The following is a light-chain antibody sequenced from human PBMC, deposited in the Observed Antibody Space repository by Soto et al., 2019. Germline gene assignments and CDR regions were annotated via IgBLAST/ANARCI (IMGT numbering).Light chain of an antibody. J-gene: IGLJ3*02. Sequence: QSALTQPPSASGSPGQSVIISCTGTSSDVGGYNYVSWYRQYPGRAPKLMIYEVTKRPSGVPDRFSGSKSGNTASLTVSGLQAEDEADYYCSSYAASNNFYFVFGGGTKLTVL. CDR2: EVT. CDR3: SSYAASNNFYFV. V-gene: IGLV2-8*01. CDR1: SSDVGGYNY.